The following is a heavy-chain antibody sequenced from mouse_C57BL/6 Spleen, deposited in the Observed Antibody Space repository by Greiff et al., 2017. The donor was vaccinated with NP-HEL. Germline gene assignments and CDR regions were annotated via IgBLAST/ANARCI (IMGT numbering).Heavy chain of an antibody. J-gene: IGHJ1*03. CDR3: ARPSYYYGRGFDV. CDR1: GYTFTSYW. Sequence: QVQLQQPGAELVMPGASVKLSCKASGYTFTSYWMHWVKQRPGQGLEWIGEIDPSDSYTNYNQKFKGKSTLTVDKSSSTAYMQLSSLTSEDSAVYYCARPSYYYGRGFDVWGTGTTVTVSS. D-gene: IGHD1-1*01. CDR2: IDPSDSYT. V-gene: IGHV1-69*01.